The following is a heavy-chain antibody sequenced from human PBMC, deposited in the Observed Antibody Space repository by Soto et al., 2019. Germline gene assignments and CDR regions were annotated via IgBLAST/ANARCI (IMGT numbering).Heavy chain of an antibody. Sequence: ASVKVSCKASGYTFTSYGISWVRQAPGQGLEWMGWISAYNGNTNYAQKLQGRVTMTTDTSTSTAYMELRSLRSDDTAVYYCARVLYGDYIGNWFDPWGQGTLVTV. J-gene: IGHJ5*02. V-gene: IGHV1-18*01. CDR1: GYTFTSYG. CDR2: ISAYNGNT. D-gene: IGHD4-17*01. CDR3: ARVLYGDYIGNWFDP.